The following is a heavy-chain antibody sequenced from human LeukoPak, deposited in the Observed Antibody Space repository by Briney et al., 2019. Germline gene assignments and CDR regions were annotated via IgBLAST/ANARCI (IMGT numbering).Heavy chain of an antibody. CDR3: ARGEANYYDSSGPI. V-gene: IGHV3-30*04. J-gene: IGHJ3*02. CDR1: GGTFSSYA. D-gene: IGHD3-22*01. Sequence: SCKASGGTFSSYAMHWVRQAPGKGLEWVAVISYDGSNKYYADSVKGRFTISRDNSKNTLYLQMNSLRAEDTAVYYCARGEANYYDSSGPIWGQGTMVTVSS. CDR2: ISYDGSNK.